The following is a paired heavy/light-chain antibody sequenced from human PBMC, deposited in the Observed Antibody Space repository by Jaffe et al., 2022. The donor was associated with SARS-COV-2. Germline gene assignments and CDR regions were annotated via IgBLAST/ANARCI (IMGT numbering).Heavy chain of an antibody. CDR3: VAHDKPNPPHY. D-gene: IGHD1-1*01. J-gene: IGHJ4*02. CDR1: GFSFTDYY. Sequence: VQLVESGGGLVKPGGSLRLSCVSSGFSFTDYYMGWVRQAPGKGLEWVSYISSTAGTISYADSVKGRFTISRDNANNALYLQMNNLRAEDTAVYYCVAHDKPNPPHYWGQGTLVTVSS. V-gene: IGHV3-11*01. CDR2: ISSTAGTI.
Light chain of an antibody. CDR3: SSYAGANNYL. CDR1: NSDVGGYNF. Sequence: SALTQPPSASGSPGQSVTISCTGTNSDVGGYNFVSWYQQHPGQAPKLIIYEVVKRPSGVPDRFSGSKSGKTASLTVSGLQAEDEADYYCSSYAGANNYLFGTGTKVTVL. V-gene: IGLV2-8*01. J-gene: IGLJ1*01. CDR2: EVV.